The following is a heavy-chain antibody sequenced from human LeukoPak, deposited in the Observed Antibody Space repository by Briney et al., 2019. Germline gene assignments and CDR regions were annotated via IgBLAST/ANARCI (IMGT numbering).Heavy chain of an antibody. CDR3: ARESNRGVAVAGTWFDP. Sequence: GASVKVSCKASGYTFTSYGISWVRQAPGQGLEWMGWISAYNGNTNYAQKLQGRVTMTTDTSTSTAYMELRSLRSDDTAVYYCARESNRGVAVAGTWFDPWGQGTLVTVSS. V-gene: IGHV1-18*01. D-gene: IGHD6-19*01. CDR1: GYTFTSYG. CDR2: ISAYNGNT. J-gene: IGHJ5*02.